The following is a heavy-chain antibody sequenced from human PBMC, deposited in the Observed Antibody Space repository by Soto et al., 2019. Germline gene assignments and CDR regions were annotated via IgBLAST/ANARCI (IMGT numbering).Heavy chain of an antibody. V-gene: IGHV3-23*01. Sequence: EVQLLESGGGLVQPVGSLRLSCAASGVTFSSYAMSWVRKSPGKGLEWVSVISGRGGSTDYADSVKGRFTISRENSKNTLYLTMNSRRAADTAVYYCAKRIDYWGHGTRVTVSS. CDR1: GVTFSSYA. CDR3: AKRIDY. J-gene: IGHJ4*01. CDR2: ISGRGGST.